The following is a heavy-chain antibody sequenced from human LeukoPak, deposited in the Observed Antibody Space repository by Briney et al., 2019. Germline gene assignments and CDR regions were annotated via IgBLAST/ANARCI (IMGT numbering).Heavy chain of an antibody. J-gene: IGHJ4*02. CDR3: TKDHRSWVGARCLLHED. V-gene: IGHV3-23*01. D-gene: IGHD3-16*01. CDR1: GFSFSTYA. CDR2: VSGPGATT. Sequence: PGGSLRLSCVASGFSFSTYAMSWVRQAPGKGLEWVSSVSGPGATTWYAESVKGRFTISRDNSKSTLFVQLNSLRAEDTAVYYCTKDHRSWVGARCLLHEDWGRGTLVTVSS.